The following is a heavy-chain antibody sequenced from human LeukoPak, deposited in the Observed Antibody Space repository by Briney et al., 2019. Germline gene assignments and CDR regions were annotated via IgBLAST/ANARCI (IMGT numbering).Heavy chain of an antibody. CDR2: IYSCGST. CDR1: GFTVSSNY. J-gene: IGHJ6*02. V-gene: IGHV3-66*03. Sequence: AGGSLRLSCAASGFTVSSNYMSWVRQAPGKGLEWVSVIYSCGSTYYADSVKGRFTISRDNSKNTLYLQMNSLRAEDTAVYYCATYCSGGSCGYGCDYYGMDVWGQGTTVTVSS. D-gene: IGHD2-15*01. CDR3: ATYCSGGSCGYGCDYYGMDV.